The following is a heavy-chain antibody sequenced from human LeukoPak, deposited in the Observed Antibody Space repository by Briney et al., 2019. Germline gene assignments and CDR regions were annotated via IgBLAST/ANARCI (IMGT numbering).Heavy chain of an antibody. Sequence: GGSLRLSCGASGFIFSDHYMNWVRQAPGKGLEWVSYISDIGSKTNYAESVKGRFTISRDNAKNSLSLHMNSLRAEDTAVYYCARGGDSNGSVRSAFDIWGQGTMVTVSS. J-gene: IGHJ3*02. V-gene: IGHV3-11*05. CDR2: ISDIGSKT. CDR1: GFIFSDHY. CDR3: ARGGDSNGSVRSAFDI. D-gene: IGHD3-22*01.